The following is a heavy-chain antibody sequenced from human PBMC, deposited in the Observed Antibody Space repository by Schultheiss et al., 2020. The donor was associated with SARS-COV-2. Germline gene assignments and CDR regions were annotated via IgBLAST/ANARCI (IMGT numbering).Heavy chain of an antibody. D-gene: IGHD3-3*01. CDR2: ISGSGGST. J-gene: IGHJ4*02. V-gene: IGHV3-23*01. CDR1: GFTFDDYA. Sequence: GGSLRLSCAASGFTFDDYAMSWVRQAPGKGLEWVSAISGSGGSTYYADSVKGRFTISRDNAKNTLYLQMNSLRAEDTAVYYCARRDFWSGYYSDYFDYWGQGTLVTVSS. CDR3: ARRDFWSGYYSDYFDY.